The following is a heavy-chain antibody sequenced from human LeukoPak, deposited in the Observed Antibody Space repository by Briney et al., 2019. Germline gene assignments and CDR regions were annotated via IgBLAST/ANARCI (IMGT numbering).Heavy chain of an antibody. J-gene: IGHJ5*02. CDR2: ISGSGGST. Sequence: GGSLRLSCAASGFTFSSYAMNWVRQAPGKGLEWVSAISGSGGSTYYADSVKGRFTISRDNSKNTLYLHMNSLRAEDTAVYYCAKTPFDWLLYGWFDPWGQGTLVTVSS. CDR3: AKTPFDWLLYGWFDP. V-gene: IGHV3-23*01. D-gene: IGHD3-9*01. CDR1: GFTFSSYA.